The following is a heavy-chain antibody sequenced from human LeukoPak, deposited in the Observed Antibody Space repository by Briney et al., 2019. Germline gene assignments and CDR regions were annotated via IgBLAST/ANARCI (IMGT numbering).Heavy chain of an antibody. Sequence: ETLSLTCTVSGGSVSSGSYYWSWIRQAPGKGLEWVSAISGSGGSTYYADSVKGRFTISRDNSKNTLYLQMNSLRAEDTAVYYCAKVTVVPYYFDYWGQGTLVTVSS. J-gene: IGHJ4*02. CDR3: AKVTVVPYYFDY. CDR1: GGSVSSGSYY. D-gene: IGHD4-23*01. V-gene: IGHV3-23*01. CDR2: ISGSGGST.